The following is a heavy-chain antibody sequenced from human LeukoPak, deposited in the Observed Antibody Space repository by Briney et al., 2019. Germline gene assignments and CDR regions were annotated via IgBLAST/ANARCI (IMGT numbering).Heavy chain of an antibody. V-gene: IGHV4-34*01. CDR3: ARDYGAAAGIDAFDI. D-gene: IGHD6-13*01. J-gene: IGHJ3*02. Sequence: PSETLSLTCAVYGGSFSGYYWSWIRQPPGKGLEWIGEINHSGSTNYNPSLKSRVTISVDKSKNQFSLKLSSVTAADTAVYYCARDYGAAAGIDAFDIRGQGTMVTVSS. CDR2: INHSGST. CDR1: GGSFSGYY.